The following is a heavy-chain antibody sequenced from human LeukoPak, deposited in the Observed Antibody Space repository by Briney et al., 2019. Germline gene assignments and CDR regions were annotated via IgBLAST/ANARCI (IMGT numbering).Heavy chain of an antibody. CDR1: GYTFTSYG. CDR3: ARVDPHYYYYGMDV. Sequence: ASVKVSCKASGYTFTSYGISWVRQAPGQGLEWMGRINPNSGGTNYAQKFQGRVTMTRDTSISTAYMELSRLRSDDTAVYYCARVDPHYYYYGMDVWGQGTTVTVSS. J-gene: IGHJ6*02. V-gene: IGHV1-2*06. CDR2: INPNSGGT.